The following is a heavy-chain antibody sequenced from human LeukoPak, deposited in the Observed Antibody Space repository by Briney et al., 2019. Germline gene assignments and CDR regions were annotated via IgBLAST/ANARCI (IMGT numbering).Heavy chain of an antibody. CDR1: GGSIGFYY. D-gene: IGHD1-26*01. CDR3: ARGLYSGSYGGDY. J-gene: IGHJ4*02. V-gene: IGHV4-59*12. Sequence: SETLSLTCTVSGGSIGFYYWNWIRQPPGKGLEWIGCVYYNGSSNYNPSLESRVTMSVDTSKNQFSLKLTSVTAADTAVYFCARGLYSGSYGGDYWGQGTLVTVSS. CDR2: VYYNGSS.